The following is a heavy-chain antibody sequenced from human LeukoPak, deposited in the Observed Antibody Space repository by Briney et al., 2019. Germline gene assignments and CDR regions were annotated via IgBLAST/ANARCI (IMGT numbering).Heavy chain of an antibody. J-gene: IGHJ4*02. CDR2: ISYDGSAT. CDR3: AKSTVTTGLDY. CDR1: GFRFHDYT. V-gene: IGHV3-43*01. D-gene: IGHD4-17*01. Sequence: PGGSLRLSCAASGFRFHDYTMHWVRQGPGKGLEGVSLISYDGSATYYADSLKGRFTTFRDNSKNSLSLQMNSLRTEDTALYYCAKSTVTTGLDYWGQGTLVTVSS.